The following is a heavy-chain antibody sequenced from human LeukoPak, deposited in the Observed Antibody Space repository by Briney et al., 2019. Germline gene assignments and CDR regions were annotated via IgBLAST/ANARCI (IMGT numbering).Heavy chain of an antibody. CDR1: GYTFTTNY. CDR3: ARDQEGFDY. J-gene: IGHJ4*02. V-gene: IGHV1-46*01. Sequence: ASVKVSCKASGYTFTTNYLHWVRQAPGQGLEWMGMIYPRDGSTSYAQNFQGRVTVTRDTSTTTVHMELRGLRSEDTAVYYCARDQEGFDYWGQGTVVTVSS. CDR2: IYPRDGST.